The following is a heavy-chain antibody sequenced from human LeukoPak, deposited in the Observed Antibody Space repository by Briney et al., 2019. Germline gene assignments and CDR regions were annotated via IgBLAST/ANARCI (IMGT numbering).Heavy chain of an antibody. Sequence: SETLSLTCGVSGGSFSDYYWSWIRQSPGKGLECIGEINQSGNTNYNPSLKSRVTISIDTSKNQFSLKLNSVTAADTAVYYCARGRRGYCSSTSCYGAFDIWGQGTMVTVSS. CDR1: GGSFSDYY. J-gene: IGHJ3*02. V-gene: IGHV4-34*01. CDR3: ARGRRGYCSSTSCYGAFDI. CDR2: INQSGNT. D-gene: IGHD2-2*03.